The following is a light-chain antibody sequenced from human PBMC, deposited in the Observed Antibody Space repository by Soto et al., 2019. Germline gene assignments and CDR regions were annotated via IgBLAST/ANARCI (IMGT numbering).Light chain of an antibody. CDR1: SSNIGSGYY. CDR2: DNT. V-gene: IGLV1-40*01. J-gene: IGLJ1*01. Sequence: QSVLTQPPSVSGAPGQRVTISCTGSSSNIGSGYYVHWYQQLPGTAPKLLIYDNTDRPSGVPDRFSGSKSGTSASLAIIGLQAEDEADYYCQSYDSNLNAYVFGTGTKVTVL. CDR3: QSYDSNLNAYV.